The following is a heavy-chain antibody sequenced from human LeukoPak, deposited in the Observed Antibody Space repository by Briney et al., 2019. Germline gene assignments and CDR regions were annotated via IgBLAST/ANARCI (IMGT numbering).Heavy chain of an antibody. CDR3: AREPRGQIVGAVWFDP. J-gene: IGHJ5*02. CDR1: GYTFTGYY. D-gene: IGHD1-26*01. CDR2: INPNRGGT. Sequence: PRASVKVSCKASGYTFTGYYMHWVRQAPGQGLEWMGWINPNRGGTNYAQKFQGRVTMTRDTSISTAYMELSRLRSDDTAVYYCAREPRGQIVGAVWFDPWGQGTLVTVSS. V-gene: IGHV1-2*02.